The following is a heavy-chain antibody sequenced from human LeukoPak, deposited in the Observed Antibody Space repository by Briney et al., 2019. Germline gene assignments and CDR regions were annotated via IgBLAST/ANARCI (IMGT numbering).Heavy chain of an antibody. CDR2: MNPNSGNT. J-gene: IGHJ6*03. CDR3: ARVGGSGVYYYYMDV. Sequence: ASVKVSCKASGYTFTSYDINWVRQATGQGPEWMGWMNPNSGNTGYAQKFQGRVTMTRNTSISTAYMELSSLRSEDTAVYYCARVGGSGVYYYYMDVWGKGTTVTVSS. D-gene: IGHD3-10*01. V-gene: IGHV1-8*01. CDR1: GYTFTSYD.